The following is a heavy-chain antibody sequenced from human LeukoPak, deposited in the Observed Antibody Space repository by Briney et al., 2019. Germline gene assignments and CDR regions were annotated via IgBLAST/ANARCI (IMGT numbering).Heavy chain of an antibody. CDR3: ARAKNTPGWFNRLGAFDI. CDR1: GGSISSSSYY. Sequence: SETLSLTCTVSGGSISSSSYYWGWIRQPPGKGLEWIGSIYYSGSTYYNPSLKSRVTISVDTSKNQFSLKPSSVTAADTAVYYCARAKNTPGWFNRLGAFDIWGQGTMVTVSS. D-gene: IGHD2-15*01. CDR2: IYYSGST. V-gene: IGHV4-39*07. J-gene: IGHJ3*02.